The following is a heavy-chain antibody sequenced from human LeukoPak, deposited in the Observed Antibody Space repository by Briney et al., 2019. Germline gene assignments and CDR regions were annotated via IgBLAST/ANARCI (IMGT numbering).Heavy chain of an antibody. CDR1: GFTFSSYA. CDR3: ARESYSYDFWSGYSGLDYMDV. J-gene: IGHJ6*03. D-gene: IGHD3-3*01. CDR2: ISYDGSNK. Sequence: PGRSLRLSCAASGFTFSSYAMHWVRQAPGKGLGWVAVISYDGSNKYYADSVKGRFTISRDNSKNPLYLQMNSLRAEDTAVYYCARESYSYDFWSGYSGLDYMDVWGKGTTVTVSS. V-gene: IGHV3-30*01.